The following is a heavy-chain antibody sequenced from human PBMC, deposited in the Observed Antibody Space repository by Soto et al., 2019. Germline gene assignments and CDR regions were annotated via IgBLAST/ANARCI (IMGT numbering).Heavy chain of an antibody. D-gene: IGHD3-10*01. V-gene: IGHV4-38-2*01. Sequence: SQTLSLTCAVSGYSISSGYYWGWIRQPPGKGLEWIGSIYHSGSTYYNPSLKSRVTMSVDTSKNQFSLKLSSVTAADTAVYYCARALVLLSFGELRPWFDPWGQGTLVT. J-gene: IGHJ5*02. CDR3: ARALVLLSFGELRPWFDP. CDR2: IYHSGST. CDR1: GYSISSGYY.